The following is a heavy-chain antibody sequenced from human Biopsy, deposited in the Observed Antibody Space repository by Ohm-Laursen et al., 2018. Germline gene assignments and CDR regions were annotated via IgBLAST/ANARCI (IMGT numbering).Heavy chain of an antibody. D-gene: IGHD3-22*01. V-gene: IGHV4-59*01. CDR3: ARDRGYYSDRTVPGYFDL. Sequence: ILSLTCTVSGDSISSYYWSWIRQPPGKGLQWIGYVYYTGSTDYNPSLQSRVTISVDTSKNHFSLRLRSVTPADTAIYYCARDRGYYSDRTVPGYFDLWGRGTLVTVSS. J-gene: IGHJ2*01. CDR1: GDSISSYY. CDR2: VYYTGST.